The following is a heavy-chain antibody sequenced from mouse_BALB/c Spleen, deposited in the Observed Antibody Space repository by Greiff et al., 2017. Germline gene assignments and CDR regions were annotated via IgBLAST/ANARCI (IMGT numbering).Heavy chain of an antibody. Sequence: EVKVVESGGGLVQPGGSRKLSCAASGFTFSSFGMHWVRQAPEKGLEWVAYISSGSSTIYYADTVKGRFTISRDNPKNTLFLQMTSLRSEDTAMYYCARSGMITDYFDYWGQGTTLTVSS. D-gene: IGHD2-4*01. CDR3: ARSGMITDYFDY. CDR2: ISSGSSTI. J-gene: IGHJ2*01. V-gene: IGHV5-17*02. CDR1: GFTFSSFG.